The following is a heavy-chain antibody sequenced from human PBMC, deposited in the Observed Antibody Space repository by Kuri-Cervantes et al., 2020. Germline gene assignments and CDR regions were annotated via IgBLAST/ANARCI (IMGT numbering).Heavy chain of an antibody. Sequence: GESLKISCTASGFTFYNYAMSWVRQTPGKGLEWVSTISGTGGFTFYADSVKGRFTISRDNSKNTLYLQMNSLRAEDTAVYYCARGRYYYGSGSYYKDYGMDVWGQGTTVTVSS. CDR2: ISGTGGFT. D-gene: IGHD3-10*01. J-gene: IGHJ6*02. V-gene: IGHV3-23*01. CDR1: GFTFYNYA. CDR3: ARGRYYYGSGSYYKDYGMDV.